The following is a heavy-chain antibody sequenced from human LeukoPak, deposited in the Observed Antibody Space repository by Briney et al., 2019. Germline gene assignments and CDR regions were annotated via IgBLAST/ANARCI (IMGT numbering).Heavy chain of an antibody. V-gene: IGHV3-23*01. J-gene: IGHJ4*02. CDR1: GFTFSTYA. D-gene: IGHD5-12*01. CDR2: ISGSGGST. Sequence: GGSLRLSCAASGFTFSTYAMSWVRQAPGKGLEWVSTISGSGGSTYYADSVKGRFTISRDNSENTLYLQMNSLRAEDTAVYYCAKLRGATINAWYFDYWGQGTLVTVSS. CDR3: AKLRGATINAWYFDY.